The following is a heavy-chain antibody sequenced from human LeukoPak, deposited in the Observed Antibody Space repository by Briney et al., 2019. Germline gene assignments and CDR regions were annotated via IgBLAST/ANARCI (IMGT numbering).Heavy chain of an antibody. CDR2: ISAYNGNT. D-gene: IGHD1-26*01. Sequence: GASVKVSGKASGFTFTSYGITWVRQAPGQGLEWMGWISAYNGNTQYAQNLQGRVTMTTDTSTNTAYMELRSLRSDDTAVYYCARDLLDYWATSSGSRRPAFDYWGQGTLVTVSS. CDR3: ARDLLDYWATSSGSRRPAFDY. CDR1: GFTFTSYG. J-gene: IGHJ4*02. V-gene: IGHV1-18*01.